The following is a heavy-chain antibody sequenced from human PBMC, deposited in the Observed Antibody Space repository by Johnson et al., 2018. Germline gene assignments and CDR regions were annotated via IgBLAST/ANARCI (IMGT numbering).Heavy chain of an antibody. V-gene: IGHV3-30-3*01. J-gene: IGHJ3*02. Sequence: QVQLVQSGGGVVQPGRSLRLSCAASGFTFRSYAMHWVRQAPGKGLEWVAVISYDGSNKYYADSVKGRFTISRDNSKNTLYRQMHSLRAEDTAVYYCARDLRSGYYLGAFAIWGQGTMVTVSS. CDR3: ARDLRSGYYLGAFAI. D-gene: IGHD3-22*01. CDR2: ISYDGSNK. CDR1: GFTFRSYA.